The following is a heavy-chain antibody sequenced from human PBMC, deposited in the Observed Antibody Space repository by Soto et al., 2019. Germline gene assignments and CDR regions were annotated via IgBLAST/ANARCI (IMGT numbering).Heavy chain of an antibody. V-gene: IGHV6-1*01. CDR1: GDSLSSNSAA. Sequence: SQTLSLTCVISGDSLSSNSAAWNWIRQSPSRGLEWLGRTFYRSKWYNDYALSVKSRITVTPDTSKNQFSLQLNSVTPEDTAVDYCARGVASHKGDWLDPWSQGTQVTVS. D-gene: IGHD2-15*01. CDR3: ARGVASHKGDWLDP. CDR2: TFYRSKWYN. J-gene: IGHJ5*02.